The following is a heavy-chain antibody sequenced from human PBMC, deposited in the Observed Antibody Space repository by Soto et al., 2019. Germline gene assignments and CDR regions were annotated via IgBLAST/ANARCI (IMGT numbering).Heavy chain of an antibody. CDR1: GGTFSSYA. CDR3: AREGSYGYSYYYYGMDV. J-gene: IGHJ6*02. V-gene: IGHV1-69*13. D-gene: IGHD5-18*01. CDR2: IIPIFGTA. Sequence: GASVKVSCKASGGTFSSYAISWVRQAPGQGLEWMGGIIPIFGTANYAQKFQGRVTITADESTSTAYMELSSLRSEDTAVYYCAREGSYGYSYYYYGMDVWGQGTTVTVYS.